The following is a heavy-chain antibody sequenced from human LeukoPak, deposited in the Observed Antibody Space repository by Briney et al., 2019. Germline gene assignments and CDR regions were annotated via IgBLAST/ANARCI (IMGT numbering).Heavy chain of an antibody. J-gene: IGHJ4*02. CDR1: GGSISSYY. Sequence: SETLSLTCTVSGGSISSYYWSWIWQPPGKGLEWIGYIYYSGSTNYNPSLKSRVTISVDTSKNQFSLKLSSVTAADTAVYYCARVGTYYDFWSGIREYYFDYWGQGTLVTVSS. V-gene: IGHV4-59*01. CDR2: IYYSGST. D-gene: IGHD3-3*01. CDR3: ARVGTYYDFWSGIREYYFDY.